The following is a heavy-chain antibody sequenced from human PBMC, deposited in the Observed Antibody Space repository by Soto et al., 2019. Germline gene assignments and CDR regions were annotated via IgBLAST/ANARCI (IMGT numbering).Heavy chain of an antibody. J-gene: IGHJ4*02. CDR1: EQTITGHY. V-gene: IGHV1-2*02. Sequence: VQMVQSGPEVKKPGASVKISCKASEQTITGHYIQWVRQAPGQGLEWMGWINRKGDGKKYAQHFQGRITVTRDTSINTCYMELRALTSDDTGVYYCASVPLSYTNNDYLEQWGQGTLVTVSS. D-gene: IGHD3-16*01. CDR2: INRKGDGK. CDR3: ASVPLSYTNNDYLEQ.